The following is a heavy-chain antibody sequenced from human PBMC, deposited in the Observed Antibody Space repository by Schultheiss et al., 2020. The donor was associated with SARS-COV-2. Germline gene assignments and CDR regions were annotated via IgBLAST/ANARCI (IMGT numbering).Heavy chain of an antibody. D-gene: IGHD6-13*01. CDR3: ARDPQLGYGMDV. Sequence: ASVKVSCKASGYTFTSYYMHWVRQAPGQGLEWMGIINPSGGSTSYAQKFQGRVTMTRDTSTSTAYMELSSLRSEDTAVYYCARDPQLGYGMDVWGQGTTVTVSS. V-gene: IGHV1-46*01. J-gene: IGHJ6*02. CDR2: INPSGGST. CDR1: GYTFTSYY.